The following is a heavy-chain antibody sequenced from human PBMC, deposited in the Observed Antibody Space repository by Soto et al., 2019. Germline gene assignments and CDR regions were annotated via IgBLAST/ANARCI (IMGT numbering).Heavy chain of an antibody. J-gene: IGHJ4*02. CDR3: AKCRLRYFDWLPDWIDY. Sequence: QVQLVESGGGVVQPGRSLRLSCAASGFTFSSYGMHWVRQAPGKGLEWVAVISYDGSNKYYADSVKGRFTISRDNSKNTLYLQMNSLRAEDTAVYYCAKCRLRYFDWLPDWIDYWGQGTLVTVSS. CDR2: ISYDGSNK. CDR1: GFTFSSYG. V-gene: IGHV3-30*18. D-gene: IGHD3-9*01.